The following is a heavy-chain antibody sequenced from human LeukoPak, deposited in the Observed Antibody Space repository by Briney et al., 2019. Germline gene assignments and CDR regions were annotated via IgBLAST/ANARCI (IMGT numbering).Heavy chain of an antibody. V-gene: IGHV4-4*07. Sequence: SETLSLTRTVSGGSISSYYWSWIRQPAGKGLEWIGRIYTSGSTNYNPSLKSRVTMSVDTSKNQFSLKLSSVTAADTAVYYCATQYYDILTGFHAFDYWGQGTLVTVSS. J-gene: IGHJ4*02. CDR3: ATQYYDILTGFHAFDY. CDR1: GGSISSYY. D-gene: IGHD3-9*01. CDR2: IYTSGST.